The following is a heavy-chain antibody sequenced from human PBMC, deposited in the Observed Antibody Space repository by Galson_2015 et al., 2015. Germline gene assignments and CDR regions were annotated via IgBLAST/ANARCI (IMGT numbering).Heavy chain of an antibody. D-gene: IGHD3-3*01. J-gene: IGHJ4*02. CDR3: AKVPGYDFWSGYPYFDY. CDR2: ISGSGGST. Sequence: SLRLSCAASGFTFSSYAMSWARQAPGKGLEWVSAISGSGGSTYYADSVKGRFTISRDNSKNTLYLQMNSLRAEDTAVYYCAKVPGYDFWSGYPYFDYWGQGTLVTVSS. V-gene: IGHV3-23*01. CDR1: GFTFSSYA.